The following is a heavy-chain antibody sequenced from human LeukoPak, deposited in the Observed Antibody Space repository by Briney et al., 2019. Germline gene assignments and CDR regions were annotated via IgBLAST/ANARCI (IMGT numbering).Heavy chain of an antibody. CDR3: AREGVSSSGSNWFDP. CDR2: IYYSGNT. Sequence: PSETLSLTCTVSGGSISSSSYYWGWIRQPPGKGLEWIGSIYYSGNTYYTPSLKSRVTISVDTSRNQFSLKLSSVTAADTAVYYCAREGVSSSGSNWFDPWGQGTLVTVSS. CDR1: GGSISSSSYY. J-gene: IGHJ5*02. D-gene: IGHD6-19*01. V-gene: IGHV4-39*02.